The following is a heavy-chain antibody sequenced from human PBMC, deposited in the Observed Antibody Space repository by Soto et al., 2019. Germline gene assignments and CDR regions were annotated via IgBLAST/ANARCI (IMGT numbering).Heavy chain of an antibody. D-gene: IGHD5-12*01. Sequence: QVQLVQSGAEVKKPGASVKVSCKASGYTFTRSGISWVRQAPGQGPEWMGWISSYNGDTNYAQTFQGRVTMTTDTCTSTAYMELRSLRSADTAVYYCAREGVAPSYYFGMDVWCQGTPVTVA. CDR1: GYTFTRSG. V-gene: IGHV1-18*01. CDR3: AREGVAPSYYFGMDV. CDR2: ISSYNGDT. J-gene: IGHJ6*02.